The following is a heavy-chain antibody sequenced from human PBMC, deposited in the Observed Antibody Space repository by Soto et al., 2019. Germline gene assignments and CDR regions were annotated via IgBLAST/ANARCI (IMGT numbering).Heavy chain of an antibody. CDR3: ARDRFRYSWNDFTYYYYGMDV. Sequence: QVQLVESGGGVVQPGRSLRLSCAASGFTFSSYAMHWVRQAPGKGLEWVAGISCDGSIKYYADSVKGRYTISRDNSKNTLNLQRNSLRAQNTAMYYCARDRFRYSWNDFTYYYYGMDVWGQGTTVTVSS. J-gene: IGHJ6*02. D-gene: IGHD1-1*01. CDR1: GFTFSSYA. V-gene: IGHV3-30-3*01. CDR2: ISCDGSIK.